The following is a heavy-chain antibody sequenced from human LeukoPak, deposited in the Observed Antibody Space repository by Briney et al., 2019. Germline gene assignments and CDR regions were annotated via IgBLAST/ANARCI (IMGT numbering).Heavy chain of an antibody. D-gene: IGHD6-19*01. J-gene: IGHJ4*02. CDR1: GFTFSSYG. CDR3: AREAGGPVAGTGYYFDY. CDR2: IGGRDGST. Sequence: GGSLRLSCAASGFTFSSYGMSWVRQAPGKGLEWVSAIGGRDGSTYYADSVKGRFTISRDNSKNTLYLQINSLRAEDTAVYYCAREAGGPVAGTGYYFDYWGQGTLVTVSS. V-gene: IGHV3-23*01.